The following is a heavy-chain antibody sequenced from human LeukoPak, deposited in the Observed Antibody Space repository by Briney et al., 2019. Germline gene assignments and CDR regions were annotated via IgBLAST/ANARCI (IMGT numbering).Heavy chain of an antibody. D-gene: IGHD3-9*01. V-gene: IGHV3-11*01. Sequence: GGSLRLSCAASGFTFSDYYMSWIRQAPGKGLEWVSYISSSGSTIYYADSVKGRFTISRDNAKNSLYLQMDSLRAEDTAVYYCAREHDIAENGMDVWGQGTTVTVSS. J-gene: IGHJ6*02. CDR2: ISSSGSTI. CDR1: GFTFSDYY. CDR3: AREHDIAENGMDV.